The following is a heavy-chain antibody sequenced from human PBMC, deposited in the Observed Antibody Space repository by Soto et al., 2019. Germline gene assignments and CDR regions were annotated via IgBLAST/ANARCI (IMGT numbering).Heavy chain of an antibody. Sequence: ASVKVSCKASGYTITSYGISRVRQTPGQGLEWMGWISAYNGNTNYAQKLQGRVTMTTDTSTSTAYMELRSLRSDDMAVYYCARDYQQLVNYFDYWGQGTLVTVSS. V-gene: IGHV1-18*03. CDR2: ISAYNGNT. D-gene: IGHD6-13*01. J-gene: IGHJ4*02. CDR3: ARDYQQLVNYFDY. CDR1: GYTITSYG.